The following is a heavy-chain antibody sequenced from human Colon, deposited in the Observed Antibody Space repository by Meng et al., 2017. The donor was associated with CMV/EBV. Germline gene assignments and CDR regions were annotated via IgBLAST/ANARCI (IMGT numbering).Heavy chain of an antibody. D-gene: IGHD6-6*01. J-gene: IGHJ4*02. CDR1: GFTFTNYA. V-gene: IGHV3-23*01. Sequence: GGSLRLSCAASGFTFTNYAMSWVRQAPGKGLEWVSAITDSGGDTYHADSVKGRFTISRDNAKNSLNLQMNNLRAEDTAVYYCAREYSSSSGRSFDYWGQGTLVTVSS. CDR3: AREYSSSSGRSFDY. CDR2: ITDSGGDT.